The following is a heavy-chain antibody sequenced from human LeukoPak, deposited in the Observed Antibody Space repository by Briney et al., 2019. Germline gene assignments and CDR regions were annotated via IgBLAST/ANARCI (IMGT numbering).Heavy chain of an antibody. Sequence: GASVKVSCRASGHIFTSYEINWVRQATGQGLEWMGWMNPDSGNTGYAQKFQGRITMTRDTSINTVYMELSSLRSEDTAVYYCARVTYYYDSSGYPFDYWGQGTLVTVSS. CDR1: GHIFTSYE. CDR3: ARVTYYYDSSGYPFDY. D-gene: IGHD3-22*01. J-gene: IGHJ4*02. CDR2: MNPDSGNT. V-gene: IGHV1-8*01.